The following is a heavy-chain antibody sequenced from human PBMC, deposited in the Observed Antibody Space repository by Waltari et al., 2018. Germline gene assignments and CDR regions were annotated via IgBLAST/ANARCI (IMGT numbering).Heavy chain of an antibody. V-gene: IGHV1-69*01. CDR3: ARGHTRRNWFDP. J-gene: IGHJ5*02. CDR2: SIPIFGTA. Sequence: QVQLVQSGDEVKKPGYSVKVSCKASGGTFSSYAISWVRQAPGQGLEWMGGSIPIFGTANYAQKFQGRVTITADESTSTAYMELSSLRSEDTAVYYCARGHTRRNWFDPWGQGTLVTVSS. CDR1: GGTFSSYA.